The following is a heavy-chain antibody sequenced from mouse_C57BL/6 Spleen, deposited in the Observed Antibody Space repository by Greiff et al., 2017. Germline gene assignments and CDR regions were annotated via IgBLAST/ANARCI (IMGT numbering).Heavy chain of an antibody. Sequence: VQLQQSGTELVKPGASVKLSCKASGYTFTSYWMHWVKQRPGQGLEWIGNINPSNGGTNYNEKFKSKATLTVDKSSSTAYMQLSSLTSEDSAVYYCARERGYGSSQRAWFAYWGQGTLVTVSA. CDR1: GYTFTSYW. V-gene: IGHV1-53*01. CDR3: ARERGYGSSQRAWFAY. CDR2: INPSNGGT. J-gene: IGHJ3*01. D-gene: IGHD1-1*01.